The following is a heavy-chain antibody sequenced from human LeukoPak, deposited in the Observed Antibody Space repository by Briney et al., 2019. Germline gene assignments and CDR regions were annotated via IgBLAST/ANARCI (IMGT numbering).Heavy chain of an antibody. CDR1: GGSISSGGYS. CDR3: ARGRPSSGSYYFDYYYGMDV. D-gene: IGHD3-10*01. J-gene: IGHJ6*02. Sequence: SEALSLTCAVSGGSISSGGYSWSWIRQPPGKGLEWIGYIYHSGSTNYNPSLKSRVTISVDKSKNQFSLKLSSVTAADTAVYYCARGRPSSGSYYFDYYYGMDVWGQGTTVTVSS. CDR2: IYHSGST. V-gene: IGHV4-30-2*01.